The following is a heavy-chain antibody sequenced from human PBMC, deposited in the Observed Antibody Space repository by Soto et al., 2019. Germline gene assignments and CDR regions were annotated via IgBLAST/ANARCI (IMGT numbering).Heavy chain of an antibody. V-gene: IGHV4-34*01. Sequence: QVQLQQWGAGLLKPSETLSLTCAVYGGSFSGYYWSWIRQPPGKGLEWIGEINHSGSTNYNPSLKSRVTISVDTSKNQFSLKLSSVTAADTALYYCVRHDNRYFDLWGRGTLVTVSS. CDR3: VRHDNRYFDL. J-gene: IGHJ2*01. CDR2: INHSGST. CDR1: GGSFSGYY.